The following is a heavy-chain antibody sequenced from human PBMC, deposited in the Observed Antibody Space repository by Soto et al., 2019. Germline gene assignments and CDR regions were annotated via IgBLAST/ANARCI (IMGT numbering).Heavy chain of an antibody. V-gene: IGHV1-18*01. CDR2: ISAYNGNT. CDR3: ARGVGSGSYYNQYNWFDP. J-gene: IGHJ5*02. Sequence: QVQLVQSGAEVKKPGASVKVSCKASGYTFTNYGISWVRQAPGQGLEWMGWISAYNGNTKYAQKLQGRVTMTTDTSTSTAYMELRTLRSDDTAVYYCARGVGSGSYYNQYNWFDPWGQGTLVTVSS. D-gene: IGHD3-10*01. CDR1: GYTFTNYG.